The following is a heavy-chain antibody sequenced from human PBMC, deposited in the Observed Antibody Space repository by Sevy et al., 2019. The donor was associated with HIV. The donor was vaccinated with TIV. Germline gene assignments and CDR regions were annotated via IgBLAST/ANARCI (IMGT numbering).Heavy chain of an antibody. V-gene: IGHV4-59*01. CDR3: ARDQVHSGSRSGAFDI. D-gene: IGHD1-26*01. Sequence: SETLSLTCTVSGGSISSYYWSWIRQPPGKGLEWIGYIYYLGSTNYNPSDKSRVTISVDTSKNQFSLKLNSVTAADTAVYYCARDQVHSGSRSGAFDIWGQGTMVTVSS. CDR2: IYYLGST. J-gene: IGHJ3*02. CDR1: GGSISSYY.